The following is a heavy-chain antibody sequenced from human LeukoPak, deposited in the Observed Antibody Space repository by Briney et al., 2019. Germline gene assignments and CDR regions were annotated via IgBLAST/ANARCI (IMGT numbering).Heavy chain of an antibody. CDR1: GFTFSTYW. V-gene: IGHV3-21*01. D-gene: IGHD1-7*01. CDR3: AREGDWNYGYAFDI. CDR2: ISSSSSYI. Sequence: GGSLRLSCAASGFTFSTYWMHWVRQAPGKGLEWVSSISSSSSYIYYADSVKGRFTISRDNAKNSLYLQMNSLRAEDTAVYYCAREGDWNYGYAFDIWGQGTMVTVSS. J-gene: IGHJ3*02.